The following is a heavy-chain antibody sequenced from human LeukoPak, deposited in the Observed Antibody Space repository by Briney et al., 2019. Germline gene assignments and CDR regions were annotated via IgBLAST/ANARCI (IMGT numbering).Heavy chain of an antibody. CDR1: GGSFSGYY. Sequence: KPSETLSLTCAVYGGSFSGYYWSWIRQPPGKGLEWIGEINHSGSTNYNPSLKSRVTISVDTSKNQFSLKLSSVTAADTAVYYCGRLRGYSGSYSDYWGQGTLVTVSS. CDR3: GRLRGYSGSYSDY. J-gene: IGHJ4*02. CDR2: INHSGST. V-gene: IGHV4-34*01. D-gene: IGHD3-10*01.